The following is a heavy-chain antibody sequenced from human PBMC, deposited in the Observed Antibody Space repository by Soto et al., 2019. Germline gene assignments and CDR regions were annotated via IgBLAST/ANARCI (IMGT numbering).Heavy chain of an antibody. D-gene: IGHD6-6*01. CDR1: GGSVNICTYY. CDR3: AGGIAARPLGY. CDR2: IHYSGST. Sequence: SETLSLTCTVPGGSVNICTYYWGWIRQPPGKGLEWIGFIHYSGSTNYNPSLKSRVTMSVDTSKNQFSLKLTSVTAADTAVYYCAGGIAARPLGYWGQGTLVTVSS. J-gene: IGHJ4*02. V-gene: IGHV4-61*01.